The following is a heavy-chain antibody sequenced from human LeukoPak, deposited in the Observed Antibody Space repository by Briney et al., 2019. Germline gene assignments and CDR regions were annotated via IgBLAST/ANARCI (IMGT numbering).Heavy chain of an antibody. CDR3: ARGIEMATIGFDI. CDR2: IYYSGST. V-gene: IGHV4-59*01. Sequence: PSETLSLTCTVSGGSISSYYWSWIRQPPGKGLEWIGYIYYSGSTNYNPSLKSRVTISVDTSKNQFSLKLSSVTAADTAVYYCARGIEMATIGFDIWGQGTMVTVSS. J-gene: IGHJ3*02. D-gene: IGHD5-24*01. CDR1: GGSISSYY.